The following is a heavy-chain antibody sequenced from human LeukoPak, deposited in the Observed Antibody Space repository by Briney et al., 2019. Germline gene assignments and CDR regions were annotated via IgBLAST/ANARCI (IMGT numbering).Heavy chain of an antibody. CDR1: GYTITSYA. D-gene: IGHD1-26*01. J-gene: IGHJ3*02. CDR3: ARRAGSYFADAFDI. V-gene: IGHV1-3*01. CDR2: INAGNGNT. Sequence: ASVKVSCKASGYTITSYAMHWVRQAPGQRLEWMGWINAGNGNTKYSQKFQGRVTITRDTSASTAYMELSSLRSEDTAVYYCARRAGSYFADAFDIWGQGTMVTVSS.